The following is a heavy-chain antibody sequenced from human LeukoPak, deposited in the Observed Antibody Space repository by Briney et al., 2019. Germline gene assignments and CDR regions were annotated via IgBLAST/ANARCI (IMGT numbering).Heavy chain of an antibody. CDR3: AREVAARRTDY. D-gene: IGHD6-6*01. Sequence: GGSLRLSCAASGFTFSSYWMSWVRQAPGKGLEWVANIKQDGSEKYYVDSVKGRFTISRDNAKNSLYLQMNSLRAEDAAVYYCAREVAARRTDYWGQGTLVTVSS. CDR1: GFTFSSYW. J-gene: IGHJ4*02. CDR2: IKQDGSEK. V-gene: IGHV3-7*01.